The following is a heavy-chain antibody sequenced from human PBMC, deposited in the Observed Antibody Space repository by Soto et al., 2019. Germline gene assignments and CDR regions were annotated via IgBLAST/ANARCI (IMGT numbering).Heavy chain of an antibody. CDR2: TSFDGSNR. D-gene: IGHD3-22*01. CDR1: GFTFRRYG. CDR3: AKTPVSSGYDSDFDD. V-gene: IGHV3-30*18. J-gene: IGHJ4*02. Sequence: QVQLVESGGGVVQPGGSLRLSCAASGFTFRRYGMHWVRQAPGKGLEWVAVTSFDGSNRYYPDSVKGRFTISRDNSKNTLELQMNSLRTDDTAVYYCAKTPVSSGYDSDFDDWGQGTLVTVSS.